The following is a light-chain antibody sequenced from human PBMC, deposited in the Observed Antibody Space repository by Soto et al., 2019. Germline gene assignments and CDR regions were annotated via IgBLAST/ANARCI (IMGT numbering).Light chain of an antibody. Sequence: DIVLTQSPVTLSSSSMERATLSCRDSQSISSSYLTWYQQKRAQAPRLLIYGASSRATGIPDRFSGSGSGTDFTLTISRLEPEDFAVFYCQQYGSSPITFGQGTRLEIK. V-gene: IGKV3-20*01. CDR2: GAS. CDR3: QQYGSSPIT. CDR1: QSISSSY. J-gene: IGKJ5*01.